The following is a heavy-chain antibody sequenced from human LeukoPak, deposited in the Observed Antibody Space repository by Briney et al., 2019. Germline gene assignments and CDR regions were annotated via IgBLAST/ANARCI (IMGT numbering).Heavy chain of an antibody. J-gene: IGHJ5*02. D-gene: IGHD3-16*02. Sequence: ASVKVSCKASGYTFTSYDINWVRQATGQGLEWMGWMNPNSGNTGYAQKFQGRVTMTRNTSISTAYMELNSLRSEDTAVYYCARVRVWGSYRYTWFDPWGQGTLVTVSS. CDR2: MNPNSGNT. CDR1: GYTFTSYD. CDR3: ARVRVWGSYRYTWFDP. V-gene: IGHV1-8*01.